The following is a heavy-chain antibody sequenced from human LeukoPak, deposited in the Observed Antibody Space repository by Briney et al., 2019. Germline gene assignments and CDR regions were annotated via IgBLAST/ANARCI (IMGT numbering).Heavy chain of an antibody. CDR2: ISAYNGNT. CDR1: GYTFTSYG. J-gene: IGHJ4*02. CDR3: ARSGRGIAAAGTVDY. D-gene: IGHD6-13*01. Sequence: ASVKVSCKASGYTFTSYGISWVRQAPGQGLEGMGWISAYNGNTNYAQKLQGRVTMTTDTSTSTAYMELRSLRSDDTAVYYCARSGRGIAAAGTVDYWGQGTLVTVSS. V-gene: IGHV1-18*01.